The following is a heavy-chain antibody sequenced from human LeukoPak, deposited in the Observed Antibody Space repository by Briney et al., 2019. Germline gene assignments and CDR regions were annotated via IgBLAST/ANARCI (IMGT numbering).Heavy chain of an antibody. CDR3: ASYSSSAY. Sequence: ASVKVSCKASGYTFTGYYMHWVRQAPGQGLEWMGWINTNTGNPTYAQGFTGRFVFSLDTSVSTAYLQISSLRAEDTAVYYCASYSSSAYWGQGTLVTVSS. D-gene: IGHD6-6*01. CDR2: INTNTGNP. CDR1: GYTFTGYY. V-gene: IGHV7-4-1*02. J-gene: IGHJ4*02.